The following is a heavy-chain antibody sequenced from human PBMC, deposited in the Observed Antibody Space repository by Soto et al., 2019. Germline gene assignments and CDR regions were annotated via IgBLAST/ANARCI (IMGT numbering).Heavy chain of an antibody. CDR2: IIPIFGTA. CDR1: GGTFSSYA. CDR3: ARWVGGGTVVPAEPFDY. V-gene: IGHV1-69*12. D-gene: IGHD2-15*01. Sequence: QVQLVQSGAEVKKPGSSVKVSCKASGGTFSSYAISWVRQAPGQGLEWMGGIIPIFGTANYAQKFQGRVPITADAATSKADVERSSLRSEDTAVYYCARWVGGGTVVPAEPFDYWGQGTLVTVSS. J-gene: IGHJ4*02.